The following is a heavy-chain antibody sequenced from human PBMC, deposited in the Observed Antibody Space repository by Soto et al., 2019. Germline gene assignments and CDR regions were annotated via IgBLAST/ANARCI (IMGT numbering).Heavy chain of an antibody. CDR2: IGGRGGET. J-gene: IGHJ1*01. Sequence: GGSLRLSCAASGFTFSSSDMSWVRQAPGKGLEWVSGIGGRGGETSYANSVKGRFTISRDKSQNMLYLQMNSLRAEDTAVYYCAKSYSSGWWGRAYLQYWGQGTQVTVSS. CDR3: AKSYSSGWWGRAYLQY. V-gene: IGHV3-23*01. D-gene: IGHD6-19*01. CDR1: GFTFSSSD.